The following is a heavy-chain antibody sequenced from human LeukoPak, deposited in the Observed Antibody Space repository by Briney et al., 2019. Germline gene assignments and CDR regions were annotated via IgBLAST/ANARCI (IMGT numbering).Heavy chain of an antibody. CDR3: ARVYNWNRVEKPYYYYYYMDV. Sequence: GGSLRLSCAASGFTFSSYDMHWVRQATGKGLEWVSAIGTAGDTYYPGSVKGRFTISRENAKNSLYLQMNSLRAGDTAVYYCARVYNWNRVEKPYYYYYYMDVWGKGTTVTVSS. D-gene: IGHD1-20*01. V-gene: IGHV3-13*01. J-gene: IGHJ6*03. CDR1: GFTFSSYD. CDR2: IGTAGDT.